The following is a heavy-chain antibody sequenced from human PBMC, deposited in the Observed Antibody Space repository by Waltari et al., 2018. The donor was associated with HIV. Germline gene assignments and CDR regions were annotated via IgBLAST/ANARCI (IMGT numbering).Heavy chain of an antibody. CDR1: GFTFSSYA. CDR3: ARNQDDYGAN. J-gene: IGHJ4*02. V-gene: IGHV3-23*01. CDR2: ISGSGGST. Sequence: EVQLLESGGGLVQPGGSLRLSCAASGFTFSSYAMSWVRPAPGKGLEWVSAISGSGGSTYYADSVKGRVTISRDNSKNTLYLQMNSLRAEDTAVYYCARNQDDYGANWGQGTLVTVSS. D-gene: IGHD4-17*01.